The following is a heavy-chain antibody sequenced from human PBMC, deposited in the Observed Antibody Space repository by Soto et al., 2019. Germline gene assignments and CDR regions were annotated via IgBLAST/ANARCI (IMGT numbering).Heavy chain of an antibody. CDR3: ARRPSGSGKSGHENYYYYYGMDV. J-gene: IGHJ6*02. Sequence: SETLSLTCTVSGGSISSSSYYWGWIRQPPGKGLEWFGSIYYSGSTYYNPSLKSRVTISVDTSKNQFSLKLSSVTAADTAVYYCARRPSGSGKSGHENYYYYYGMDVWGQGTTVTVSS. D-gene: IGHD3-10*01. V-gene: IGHV4-39*01. CDR2: IYYSGST. CDR1: GGSISSSSYY.